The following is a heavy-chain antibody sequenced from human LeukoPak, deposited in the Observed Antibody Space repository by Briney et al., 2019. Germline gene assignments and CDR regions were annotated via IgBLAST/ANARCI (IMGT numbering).Heavy chain of an antibody. CDR3: AKVYGPVYYYGMDV. CDR2: ISHDGSTK. V-gene: IGHV3-30*18. Sequence: PGGSLRLSCAASGFTFRTYGMHWVRQAPGKGLEWVAVISHDGSTKYYADSVKGRFTISRDNSKNTLYLQMNSLRVEDTAVYYCAKVYGPVYYYGMDVWGQGTTVTVSS. CDR1: GFTFRTYG. J-gene: IGHJ6*02. D-gene: IGHD4-17*01.